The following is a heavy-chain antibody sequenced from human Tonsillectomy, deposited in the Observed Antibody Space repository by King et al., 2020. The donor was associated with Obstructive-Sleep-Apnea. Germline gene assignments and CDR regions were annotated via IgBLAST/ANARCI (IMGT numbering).Heavy chain of an antibody. CDR2: IYYSGST. CDR1: GGSISSSSYY. Sequence: QLQESGPGLVKPSETLSLTCTVSGGSISSSSYYWGWIRQPPGKGLEWIGSIYYSGSTYYNPSLKSRVTISVDTSKNQFSLKLSSVNAADTAVYYCARYSEPILRYFDWLPVESSYYFDYWGQGTLVTVSS. CDR3: ARYSEPILRYFDWLPVESSYYFDY. J-gene: IGHJ4*02. D-gene: IGHD3-9*01. V-gene: IGHV4-39*07.